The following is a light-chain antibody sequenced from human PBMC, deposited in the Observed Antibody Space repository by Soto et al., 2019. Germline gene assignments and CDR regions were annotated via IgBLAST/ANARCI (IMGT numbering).Light chain of an antibody. Sequence: DIQMTQSPSSLSASIGDRVTITCRASQSIDSYLNWYQLTPGKAPKLLIYAAYSLQSGVPSRFSGSGSGTDFTLTISSLQPEDSATYYCQQSYSTPPTFGQGTKVEIK. CDR3: QQSYSTPPT. CDR1: QSIDSY. V-gene: IGKV1-39*01. J-gene: IGKJ1*01. CDR2: AAY.